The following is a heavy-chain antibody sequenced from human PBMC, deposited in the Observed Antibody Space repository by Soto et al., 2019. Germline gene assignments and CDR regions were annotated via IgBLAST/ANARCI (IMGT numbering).Heavy chain of an antibody. CDR3: ARVRPYYDSSGWVNYYGMDV. J-gene: IGHJ6*02. D-gene: IGHD3-22*01. CDR1: GGSISSYY. Sequence: QVQLQESGPGLVKPSETLSLTCTVSGGSISSYYWSWIRQPPGKGLEWIGYIYYSGSTNYNPSLKSRVTISVDTSKNQFSLKLSSVTAADTAVYYCARVRPYYDSSGWVNYYGMDVWGQGTTVTVSS. V-gene: IGHV4-59*01. CDR2: IYYSGST.